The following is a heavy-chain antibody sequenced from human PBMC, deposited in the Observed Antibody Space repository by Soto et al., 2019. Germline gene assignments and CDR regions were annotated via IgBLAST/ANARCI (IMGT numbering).Heavy chain of an antibody. Sequence: EVQLLESGGGLVQPGGSLRLSCAASGFTFSSYAMSWVRQAPGKGLEWVSAIIGSGGSTYYADSVKGRFTISRDNSKNTLYLQMNSLRAEDTAVYYCAKDPGGFPTPFDYWGQGTLVTVSS. J-gene: IGHJ4*02. CDR3: AKDPGGFPTPFDY. D-gene: IGHD3-10*01. CDR1: GFTFSSYA. CDR2: IIGSGGST. V-gene: IGHV3-23*01.